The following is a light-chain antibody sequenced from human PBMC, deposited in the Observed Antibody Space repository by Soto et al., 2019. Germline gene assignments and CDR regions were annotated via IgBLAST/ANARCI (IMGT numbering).Light chain of an antibody. CDR3: SSYTSSSFYV. CDR2: DVS. V-gene: IGLV2-14*01. CDR1: SSDVGGYNY. J-gene: IGLJ1*01. Sequence: QSVLTQPASVSGSPGQSITISCTGTSSDVGGYNYVSWYQQHPGKAPKLMIYDVSNRPSGVSNRFSGSKSGNTASLTISGLQAEDEADCYCSSYTSSSFYVFGTGTKVTVL.